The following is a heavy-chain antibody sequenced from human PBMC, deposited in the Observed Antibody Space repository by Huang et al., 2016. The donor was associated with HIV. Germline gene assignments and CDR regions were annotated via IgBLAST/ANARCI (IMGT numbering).Heavy chain of an antibody. D-gene: IGHD3-10*01. CDR2: IDYMGST. Sequence: QLQLQESGPGLVKPSETLSLTCTVSGGSIRSDNYYWGWIRQPPGKGLEWSGSIDYMGSTYDNPSLKSRVTITVATSKNQFSLKMRAVTAADTAVYYCARLPGSITMIRGVITDPYWGQGTLVTVSS. CDR3: ARLPGSITMIRGVITDPY. J-gene: IGHJ4*02. V-gene: IGHV4-39*01. CDR1: GGSIRSDNYY.